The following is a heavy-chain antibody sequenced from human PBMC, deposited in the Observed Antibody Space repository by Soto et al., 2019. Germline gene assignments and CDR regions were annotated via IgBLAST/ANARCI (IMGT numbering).Heavy chain of an antibody. CDR3: AKDHRNGGSRVDY. D-gene: IGHD2-15*01. J-gene: IGHJ4*02. V-gene: IGHV3-30*18. CDR2: ISYDGKEA. CDR1: GFSFKSHG. Sequence: QVQLVESGGGVVQPGRSLRLSCAVSGFSFKSHGMHWVRQAPGKGLEGVAFISYDGKEANYADSVKGRFTISRDNSKDALYLQMGSLRGEDTAVYFCAKDHRNGGSRVDYWGQGTLVTVSS.